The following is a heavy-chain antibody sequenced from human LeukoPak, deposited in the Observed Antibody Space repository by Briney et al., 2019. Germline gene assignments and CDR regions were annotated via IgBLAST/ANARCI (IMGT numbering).Heavy chain of an antibody. V-gene: IGHV4-61*02. CDR1: GGSISSGSYY. J-gene: IGHJ4*02. CDR3: ARDSAYYYDSSGYHENY. CDR2: IYTSGST. D-gene: IGHD3-22*01. Sequence: SETLSLTCTVSGGSISSGSYYWSWIRQPAGKGLEWIGRIYTSGSTNYNPSLKSRVTISVDTSKNQFSLKLSSVTAADTAVYYCARDSAYYYDSSGYHENYWGQGTLVTVSS.